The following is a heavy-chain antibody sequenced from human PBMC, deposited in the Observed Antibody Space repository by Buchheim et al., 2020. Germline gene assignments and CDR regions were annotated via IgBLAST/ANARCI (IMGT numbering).Heavy chain of an antibody. Sequence: QVQLVQSGAEVKKPGASVKVSCKASGYTFTGYYMHWVRQAPGQGLEWMGRINPNSGGTNYAQKFQGRVTMTRDTSISPAYMELSRLRSDDTAVYYCARDTPYYGSGSYPNWFDPWGQGTL. CDR3: ARDTPYYGSGSYPNWFDP. J-gene: IGHJ5*02. CDR1: GYTFTGYY. CDR2: INPNSGGT. V-gene: IGHV1-2*06. D-gene: IGHD3-10*01.